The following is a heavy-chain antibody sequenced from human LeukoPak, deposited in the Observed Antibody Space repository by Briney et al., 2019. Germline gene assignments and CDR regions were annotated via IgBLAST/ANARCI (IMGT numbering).Heavy chain of an antibody. Sequence: GASVKVSCKASGYTFTDYYMHWVRQAPGQGLEWMGWINPNSGGTIYAQNFQGRVTMTRDTSITTSYMELSRLRSDDTAIYYCARGDNYGQAFDYWGQGTLVTASS. CDR2: INPNSGGT. V-gene: IGHV1-2*02. J-gene: IGHJ4*02. CDR1: GYTFTDYY. D-gene: IGHD5-18*01. CDR3: ARGDNYGQAFDY.